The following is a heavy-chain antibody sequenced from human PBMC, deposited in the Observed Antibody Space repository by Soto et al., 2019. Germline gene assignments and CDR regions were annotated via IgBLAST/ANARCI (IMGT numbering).Heavy chain of an antibody. D-gene: IGHD5-12*01. J-gene: IGHJ4*02. CDR1: GFTFSSYG. Sequence: QVQLVESGGGVVQPGRSLRLSCAASGFTFSSYGMHWVRQAPGKGLEWVAVISYDGSNKYYADSVKGRFTISRDNSKNPLYLQMNSLRAEDTAVYYCAKTYETPPLYYFDYWGQGTLVTVSS. V-gene: IGHV3-30*18. CDR3: AKTYETPPLYYFDY. CDR2: ISYDGSNK.